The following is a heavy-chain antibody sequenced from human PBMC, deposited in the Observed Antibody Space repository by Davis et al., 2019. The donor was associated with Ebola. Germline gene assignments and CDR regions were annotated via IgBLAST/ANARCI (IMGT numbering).Heavy chain of an antibody. J-gene: IGHJ4*02. CDR2: IYTSGST. CDR1: GGSISSYY. CDR3: TRDSVRYDSSGYLPI. D-gene: IGHD3-22*01. V-gene: IGHV4-4*07. Sequence: SETLSLTCTVSGGSISSYYWSWIRQPAGKGLEWIGRIYTSGSTNYNPSLKSRVTMSVDTSKNQFSLKLSSVTAADTAVYYCTRDSVRYDSSGYLPIWGQGTLVTVSS.